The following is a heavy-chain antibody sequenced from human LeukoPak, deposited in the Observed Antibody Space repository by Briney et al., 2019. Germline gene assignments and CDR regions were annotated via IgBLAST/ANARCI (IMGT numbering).Heavy chain of an antibody. Sequence: SVKVSCKASGGTFSRSAVNWVRQAPGQGLEWMGGIIPMFRTAHYAQKFRGRVTITADESTSTAYMELNSLRSEDTAVYYCARDASIHDSSSYYFLWWGQGTLVTVSS. CDR2: IIPMFRTA. CDR3: ARDASIHDSSSYYFLW. J-gene: IGHJ4*02. CDR1: GGTFSRSA. D-gene: IGHD3-22*01. V-gene: IGHV1-69*13.